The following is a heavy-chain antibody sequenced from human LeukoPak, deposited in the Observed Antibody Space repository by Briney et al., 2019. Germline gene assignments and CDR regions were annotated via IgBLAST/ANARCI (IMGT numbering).Heavy chain of an antibody. Sequence: GGSLRLSCAASGFTFSSYAMSWVRQAPGKGLEWVSAISGSGDDTYYADSVKGRFTISRDNSKSTLYLQMNSLRAEDTAVYYCAKGHYGSGSYGAFSRWAYFDYWGQGTLVTVSS. CDR2: ISGSGDDT. J-gene: IGHJ4*02. D-gene: IGHD3-10*01. CDR1: GFTFSSYA. CDR3: AKGHYGSGSYGAFSRWAYFDY. V-gene: IGHV3-23*01.